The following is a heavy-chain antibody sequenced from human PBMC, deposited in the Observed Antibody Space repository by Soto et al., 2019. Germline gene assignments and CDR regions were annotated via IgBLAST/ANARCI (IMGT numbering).Heavy chain of an antibody. CDR2: INPNSGGT. CDR1: GYTFTSYG. V-gene: IGHV1-2*04. J-gene: IGHJ6*02. CDR3: ARVRVAAAGTYYYGMDV. D-gene: IGHD6-13*01. Sequence: ASVKVSCKASGYTFTSYGISWVRQAPGQGLEWMGWINPNSGGTNYAQKFQGWVTMTRDTSISTAYMELSRLRSDDTAVYYCARVRVAAAGTYYYGMDVWGQGTTVTVSS.